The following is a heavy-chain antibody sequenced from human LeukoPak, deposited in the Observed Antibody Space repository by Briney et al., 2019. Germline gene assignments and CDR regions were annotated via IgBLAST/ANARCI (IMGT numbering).Heavy chain of an antibody. CDR1: GFTFSSYA. CDR2: IGGSGGST. J-gene: IGHJ4*02. D-gene: IGHD1-7*01. CDR3: ARGITGAKSYFDY. V-gene: IGHV3-23*01. Sequence: GGSLRLSCAASGFTFSSYAMSWVRQAPGRGLEWVPAIGGSGGSTYYADSVKGRFTISRDNSKNTLYLQMNSLRAEDTAVYYCARGITGAKSYFDYWGQGALVTVSS.